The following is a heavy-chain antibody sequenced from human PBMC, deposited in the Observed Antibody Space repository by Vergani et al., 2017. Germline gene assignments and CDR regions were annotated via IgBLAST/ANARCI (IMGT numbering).Heavy chain of an antibody. CDR2: IKQDGSEK. V-gene: IGHV3-7*03. Sequence: EVQLVESGGGLVQPGGSLRLSCAASGFTFSSYWMSWVRQAPGKGLEWVANIKQDGSEKYYVDSVKGRFTISRDNAKNSLYLQMNSLRAEDTAVYYCARVPSRDGYNPMTPYYYGMDFWGQGTTVTVSS. CDR1: GFTFSSYW. CDR3: ARVPSRDGYNPMTPYYYGMDF. D-gene: IGHD5-24*01. J-gene: IGHJ6*02.